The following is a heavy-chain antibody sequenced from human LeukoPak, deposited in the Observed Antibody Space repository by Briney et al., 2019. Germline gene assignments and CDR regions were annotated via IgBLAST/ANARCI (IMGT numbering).Heavy chain of an antibody. V-gene: IGHV4-59*01. CDR2: IYYSGST. J-gene: IGHJ6*03. Sequence: SSETLSLTCTVSGGSISSYYWSWIRQPPGKGLEWIGYIYYSGSTNYNPSLKSRVTISVDTSKNQFSLKLSSVTAADTAVYYCARVHGGLTLYYYYYMDVWGKGTTVTVSS. CDR3: ARVHGGLTLYYYYYMDV. D-gene: IGHD2-21*02. CDR1: GGSISSYY.